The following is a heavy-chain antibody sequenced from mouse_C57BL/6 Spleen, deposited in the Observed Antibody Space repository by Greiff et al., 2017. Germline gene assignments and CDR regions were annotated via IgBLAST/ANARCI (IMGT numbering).Heavy chain of an antibody. Sequence: QVQLQQSGAELVKPGASVKISCKASGYAFSSYWMNWVKQRPGKGLEWIGQIYPGDGDTNYNGKFKGKATLTADKSSSTAYMQLSSLTSEDSAVXFCARSNVYDGYYLYYFDYWGQGTTLTVSS. CDR3: ARSNVYDGYYLYYFDY. CDR2: IYPGDGDT. V-gene: IGHV1-80*01. CDR1: GYAFSSYW. D-gene: IGHD2-3*01. J-gene: IGHJ2*01.